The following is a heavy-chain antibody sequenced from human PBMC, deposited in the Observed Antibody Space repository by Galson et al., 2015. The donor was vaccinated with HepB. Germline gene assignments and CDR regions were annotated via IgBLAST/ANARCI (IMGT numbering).Heavy chain of an antibody. CDR2: INTNTGNP. CDR3: ARDDGGYDDYGGGY. V-gene: IGHV7-4-1*02. J-gene: IGHJ4*02. Sequence: SVKVSCKASGYNFTDLAMNWVRQAPGQGLEWMGWINTNTGNPMYAQGFTGRFAFSLDTSVSTAYLQISSLKADDTAVYYCARDDGGYDDYGGGYWGQGTLVTVSS. CDR1: GYNFTDLA. D-gene: IGHD4-17*01.